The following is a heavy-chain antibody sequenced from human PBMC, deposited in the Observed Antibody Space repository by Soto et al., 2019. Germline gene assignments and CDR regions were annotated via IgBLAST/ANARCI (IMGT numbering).Heavy chain of an antibody. D-gene: IGHD3-3*01. CDR3: AIDGGLGRFWDY. Sequence: PSETLSLTCTVSGGSISSGGYYWSWIRQHPGKCLEWIGYIYYSGSTYYNPSLKSRVTISVDTSKNQFSLKLSSVTAADTAVYYCAIDGGLGRFWDYWGQGTLITVSS. CDR2: IYYSGST. J-gene: IGHJ4*02. V-gene: IGHV4-31*03. CDR1: GGSISSGGYY.